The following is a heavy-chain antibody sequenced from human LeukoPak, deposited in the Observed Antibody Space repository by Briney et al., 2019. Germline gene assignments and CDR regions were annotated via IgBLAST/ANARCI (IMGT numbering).Heavy chain of an antibody. D-gene: IGHD3-22*01. J-gene: IGHJ4*02. CDR1: GFTFSSYA. CDR2: ISGSGINT. V-gene: IGHV3-23*01. Sequence: GGSLRLSCAASGFTFSSYAMSWVRQAPGKGLEWVSAISGSGINTFYADSVKGRFTISRDNSKNTLYLQMNSLRAEDTAVYYCARDFHRRLYDSSAYHPYWGQGTLVTVSS. CDR3: ARDFHRRLYDSSAYHPY.